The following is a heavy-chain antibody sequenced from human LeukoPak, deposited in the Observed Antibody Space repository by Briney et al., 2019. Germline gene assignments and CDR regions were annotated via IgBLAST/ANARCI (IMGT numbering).Heavy chain of an antibody. CDR2: IYSGGST. D-gene: IGHD3-9*01. Sequence: GGSLRLSCAASGFTVSSNYMSWVRQAPGKGLEWVSVIYSGGSTYYADSVKGRFTISRDNSKNTLYLQMNSLRAEDTAVYYCARSEEYDTLTGYYIYFDYWGQGTLVTVSS. J-gene: IGHJ4*02. CDR3: ARSEEYDTLTGYYIYFDY. V-gene: IGHV3-66*01. CDR1: GFTVSSNY.